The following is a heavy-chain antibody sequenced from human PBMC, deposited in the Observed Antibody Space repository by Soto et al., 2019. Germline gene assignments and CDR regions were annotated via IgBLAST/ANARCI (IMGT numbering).Heavy chain of an antibody. CDR3: ARSYSSSLDFYYGMDV. CDR1: GGTFSSSA. J-gene: IGHJ6*02. Sequence: QVQLVQSGAEVKKPGSSVKVSCKASGGTFSSSAISWVRQAPGQGLEWMGGIIPIFGTANYAQKFQGRVTITADESTSTAYMELSSLRSEDTAVYYCARSYSSSLDFYYGMDVWGQGTTVTVSS. D-gene: IGHD6-6*01. V-gene: IGHV1-69*01. CDR2: IIPIFGTA.